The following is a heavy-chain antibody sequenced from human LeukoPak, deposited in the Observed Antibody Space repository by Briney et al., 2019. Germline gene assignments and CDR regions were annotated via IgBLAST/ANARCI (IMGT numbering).Heavy chain of an antibody. CDR1: GFTFSSYA. V-gene: IGHV3-23*01. CDR3: ASRRDYYTLDY. J-gene: IGHJ4*02. Sequence: PGGSLRLSCAASGFTFSSYAMSWVRQAPGEGLEWVSTISGGASSTYYADSVKGRFTISRDDSEITLYLQMNSLRAEDTAVYYCASRRDYYTLDYWGQGTLVTVSS. D-gene: IGHD1-26*01. CDR2: ISGGASST.